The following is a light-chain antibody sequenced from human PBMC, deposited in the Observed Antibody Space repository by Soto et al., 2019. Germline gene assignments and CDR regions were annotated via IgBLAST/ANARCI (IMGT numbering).Light chain of an antibody. V-gene: IGLV2-14*03. CDR1: SSDIGAYNF. CDR3: TSWTTSTTMI. J-gene: IGLJ2*01. CDR2: DVN. Sequence: QSVLTQPASVSGSPGQSITISCTGTSSDIGAYNFVSWYQQHPGKAPKLMLYDVNIRPSGVSNRFSGSKSGNTASLTISGLQADDGADYYCTSWTTSTTMIFGGGTKLTVL.